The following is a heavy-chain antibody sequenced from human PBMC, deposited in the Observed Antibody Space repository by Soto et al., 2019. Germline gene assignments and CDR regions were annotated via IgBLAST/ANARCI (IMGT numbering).Heavy chain of an antibody. Sequence: QAQLVESGGGVVQPGRSLRLSCAASGFTFSSYGMHWVRQAPGKGLEGVPVISYEGSNKYYADSVKPRFTISKDNSKNTLYLQMNSRRAEDTAVYYCAKDPKGFGELLCCYYYYYGMDVWCQGGTITDS. CDR2: ISYEGSNK. V-gene: IGHV3-30*18. J-gene: IGHJ6*02. CDR1: GFTFSSYG. CDR3: AKDPKGFGELLCCYYYYYGMDV. D-gene: IGHD3-10*01.